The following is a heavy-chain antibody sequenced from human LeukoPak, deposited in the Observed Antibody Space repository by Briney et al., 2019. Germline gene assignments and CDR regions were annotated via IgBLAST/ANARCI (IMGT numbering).Heavy chain of an antibody. D-gene: IGHD1-26*01. J-gene: IGHJ6*03. Sequence: SETLSLTCAVYGGSFSGYYWSWIRQPPGKGLEWIGEINHSGSTNYNPSLKSRVTISVDTSKNQFSLKLSSVTAADTAVHYCARGMRGSYLYYYYYYYMDVWGKGTTVTVSS. CDR2: INHSGST. CDR3: ARGMRGSYLYYYYYYYMDV. CDR1: GGSFSGYY. V-gene: IGHV4-34*01.